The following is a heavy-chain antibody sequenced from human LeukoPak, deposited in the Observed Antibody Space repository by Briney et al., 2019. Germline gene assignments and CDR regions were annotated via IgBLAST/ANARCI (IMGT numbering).Heavy chain of an antibody. Sequence: GGSLRLSCAASGFTFSSYGMHWVRQAPGKGLEWVAFIQYDGSNKFYADSVKGRFTISRDNSKNTLYLQMNSLRAEDTAVYYCAKDGMYYYDSSGPRTRYFDYWGQGTLVTVSS. V-gene: IGHV3-30*02. CDR3: AKDGMYYYDSSGPRTRYFDY. CDR2: IQYDGSNK. D-gene: IGHD3-22*01. CDR1: GFTFSSYG. J-gene: IGHJ4*02.